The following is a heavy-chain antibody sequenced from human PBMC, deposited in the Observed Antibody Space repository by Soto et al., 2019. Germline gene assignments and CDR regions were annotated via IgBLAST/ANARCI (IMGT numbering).Heavy chain of an antibody. Sequence: GESLKISCKGSGYSFTSYWISWVRQMPGKGLEWVGRIDPSDSYTNYRPSFQGHGTISADKSIRTAYLQWSSLKASDTAMYYCARRDAFDIWGQGTMVTVSS. V-gene: IGHV5-10-1*01. CDR1: GYSFTSYW. J-gene: IGHJ3*02. CDR3: ARRDAFDI. CDR2: IDPSDSYT.